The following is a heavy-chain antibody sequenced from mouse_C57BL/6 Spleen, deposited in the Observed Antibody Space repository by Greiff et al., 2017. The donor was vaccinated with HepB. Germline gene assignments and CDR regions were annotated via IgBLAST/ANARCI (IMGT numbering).Heavy chain of an antibody. CDR2: ISSGSSTI. CDR1: GFTFSDYG. CDR3: ARRRTVVASSMDY. V-gene: IGHV5-17*01. D-gene: IGHD1-1*01. Sequence: EVQVVESGGGLVKPGGSLKLSCAASGFTFSDYGMHWVRQAPEKGLEWVAYISSGSSTIYYADTVKGRFTISRDNAKNTLFLQMTSLRSEDTAMYYCARRRTVVASSMDYWGQGTSVTVSS. J-gene: IGHJ4*01.